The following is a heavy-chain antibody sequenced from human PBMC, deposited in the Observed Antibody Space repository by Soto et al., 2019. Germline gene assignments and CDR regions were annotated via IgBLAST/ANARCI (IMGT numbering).Heavy chain of an antibody. CDR2: ISGSGGTT. Sequence: GGSLRLSCAASGFTFRSYAMSWVRQAPGKGLEWVSGISGSGGTTDYADSVKGRFTISRDNSKNTLYLQMDSLRAEDTALYYCAKGPTPPYVGSGYYNDIWGRGILVTVSS. J-gene: IGHJ4*02. V-gene: IGHV3-23*01. CDR3: AKGPTPPYVGSGYYNDI. CDR1: GFTFRSYA. D-gene: IGHD3-22*01.